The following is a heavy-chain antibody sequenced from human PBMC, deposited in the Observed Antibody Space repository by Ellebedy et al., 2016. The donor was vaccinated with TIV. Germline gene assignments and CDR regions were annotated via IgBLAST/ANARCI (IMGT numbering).Heavy chain of an antibody. CDR1: GGTFRSYA. D-gene: IGHD5-18*01. V-gene: IGHV1-69*04. CDR2: IIPILGIA. Sequence: ASVKVSCKASGGTFRSYAISWVRQAPGQGLEWMGRIIPILGIANYAQKFQGRVTITADKSTSTAYMELSSLRSEDTAVYYCANTAMAVDYYYGMDVWGQGTTVTVTS. CDR3: ANTAMAVDYYYGMDV. J-gene: IGHJ6*02.